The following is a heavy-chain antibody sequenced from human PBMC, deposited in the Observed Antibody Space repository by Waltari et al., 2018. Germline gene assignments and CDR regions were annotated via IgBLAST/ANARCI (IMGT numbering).Heavy chain of an antibody. J-gene: IGHJ4*02. CDR1: GYTFSNYW. V-gene: IGHV5-51*01. CDR3: ARRGSLPLFGVADHFDS. Sequence: VQLVQSGAEVKKPGASLRISCQASGYTFSNYWIAWVRQMPGKGLEWMGIIYPDDSEPTYSASFQGQVTISVDKSSNTAFLQWSRLRASDTSMYYCARRGSLPLFGVADHFDSWGQGTLVTVSS. CDR2: IYPDDSEP. D-gene: IGHD3-3*01.